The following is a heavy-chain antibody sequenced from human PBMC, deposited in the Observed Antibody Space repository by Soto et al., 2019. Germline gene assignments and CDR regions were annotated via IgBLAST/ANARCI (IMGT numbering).Heavy chain of an antibody. CDR3: ARGVLH. V-gene: IGHV4-31*01. CDR1: CGSISSGGYY. CDR2: VSCFGXX. J-gene: IGHJ4*01. Sequence: SETLSLTCTVACGSISSGGYYWSWIRQHPGTCLEWVCYVSCFGXXXYNPSRKXXVAISVYTSNXRFARXLHAVTAADTAVYYCARGVLHWRQGTLVTVSS.